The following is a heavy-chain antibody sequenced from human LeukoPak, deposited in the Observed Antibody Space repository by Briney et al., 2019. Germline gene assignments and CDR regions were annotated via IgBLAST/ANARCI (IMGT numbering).Heavy chain of an antibody. D-gene: IGHD3-10*01. J-gene: IGHJ5*02. CDR2: MHPNSGDT. CDR1: GYSFTGYY. V-gene: IGHV1-2*02. CDR3: ASYGSGYNWFDP. Sequence: GASVKVSCKASGYSFTGYYIQWVRQAPGRGLEWLGWMHPNSGDTNYAQKFQARVTMTRDTSTSTAYMELSRLTSDDTAVYYCASYGSGYNWFDPWGQGTLVTVSS.